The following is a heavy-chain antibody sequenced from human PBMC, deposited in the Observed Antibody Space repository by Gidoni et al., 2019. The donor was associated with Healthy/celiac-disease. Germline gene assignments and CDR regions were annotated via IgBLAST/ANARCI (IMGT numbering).Heavy chain of an antibody. CDR2: ISGSGGST. Sequence: EVQLLESGGGLVQPGGSLRLSCAASGFTFSSYAMSWVRQAPGKGLEWVSAISGSGGSTYYADSVKGRFTISRDNSKNTLYLQMNSLRAEDTAVYYCAKDLGFTIFGVANLAFDYWGQGTLVTVSS. CDR3: AKDLGFTIFGVANLAFDY. J-gene: IGHJ4*02. CDR1: GFTFSSYA. V-gene: IGHV3-23*01. D-gene: IGHD3-3*01.